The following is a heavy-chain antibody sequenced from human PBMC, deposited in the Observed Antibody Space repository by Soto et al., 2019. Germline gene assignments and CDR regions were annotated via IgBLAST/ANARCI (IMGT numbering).Heavy chain of an antibody. CDR1: GFTVSSNY. D-gene: IGHD3-22*01. CDR3: AREESLYDTDAFVI. Sequence: PGGSLRLSCAASGFTVSSNYMSWVRQAPGKGLEWVSVIYSGGSTYYADSVKGRFTISRDNSKNTLYLQMNSLRAEDTAVYYCAREESLYDTDAFVIWGQGTMVTVSS. CDR2: IYSGGST. J-gene: IGHJ3*02. V-gene: IGHV3-53*01.